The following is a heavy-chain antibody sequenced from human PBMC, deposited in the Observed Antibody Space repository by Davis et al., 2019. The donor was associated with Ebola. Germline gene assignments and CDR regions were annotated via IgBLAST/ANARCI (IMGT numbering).Heavy chain of an antibody. D-gene: IGHD3-3*01. Sequence: PGGSLRLSCAASGFTFSSYWMSWVRQAPGKGLEWVANIKQDGSEKYYVDSVKGRFTISRDNAKNSLYLQMNSLRAEDTAVYYCARDSAGTIFGEFTLDYWGQGTLVTVSS. CDR3: ARDSAGTIFGEFTLDY. CDR2: IKQDGSEK. J-gene: IGHJ4*02. CDR1: GFTFSSYW. V-gene: IGHV3-7*01.